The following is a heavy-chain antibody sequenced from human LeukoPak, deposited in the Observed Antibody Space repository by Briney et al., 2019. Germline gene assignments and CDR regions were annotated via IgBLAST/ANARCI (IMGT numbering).Heavy chain of an antibody. D-gene: IGHD3-22*01. CDR3: ARDPPYYDGSGYYYDY. V-gene: IGHV3-21*01. J-gene: IGHJ4*02. CDR2: ISGSSIYI. CDR1: GFTVSSNY. Sequence: PGGSLRLSCVASGFTVSSNYMSWVRQAPGKGLEWVSFISGSSIYIYYADSVEGRFTISRDNAKNSLYLQLNSLRAEDTAAYYCARDPPYYDGSGYYYDYWGQGTLVTVSS.